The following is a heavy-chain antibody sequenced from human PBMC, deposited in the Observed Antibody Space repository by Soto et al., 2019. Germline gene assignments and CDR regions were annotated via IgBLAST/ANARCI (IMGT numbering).Heavy chain of an antibody. V-gene: IGHV4-31*03. J-gene: IGHJ6*02. Sequence: QVQLQESGPGLVKPSQTLSLTCTVSGGSISSGGYYWSWIRQHPGKGLEWIGYIYYSGSTYYNPSLNTRVTISVDTSKTQFSLKLSSVTAADTAVYYCARVCGGDCHYGMDVWGQGTTVTVSS. CDR1: GGSISSGGYY. CDR2: IYYSGST. CDR3: ARVCGGDCHYGMDV. D-gene: IGHD2-21*02.